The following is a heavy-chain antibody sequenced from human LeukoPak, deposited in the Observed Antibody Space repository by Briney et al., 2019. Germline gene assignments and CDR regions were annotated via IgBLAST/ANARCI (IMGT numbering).Heavy chain of an antibody. CDR1: GDSITTNSSW. CDR3: TRRGICDLQIGNSFDP. Sequence: SETLSLTCSISGDSITTNSSWWGWIRQSPGKGLEWIGSIYSSGNSYYNPSLKTRATISPDTSKNQYSLRLTSVTAADTAIYYCTRRGICDLQIGNSFDPWGQGILVIVSS. J-gene: IGHJ5*02. CDR2: IYSSGNS. D-gene: IGHD3-16*01. V-gene: IGHV4-39*01.